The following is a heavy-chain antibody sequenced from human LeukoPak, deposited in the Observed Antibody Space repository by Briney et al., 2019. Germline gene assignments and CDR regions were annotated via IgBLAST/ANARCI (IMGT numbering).Heavy chain of an antibody. CDR1: GYTFTGYY. D-gene: IGHD4-17*01. CDR3: AGGYGDYIFDY. CDR2: ISAYNGNT. V-gene: IGHV1-18*04. Sequence: GASVKVSCKASGYTFTGYYMHWVRQAPGQGLEWMGWISAYNGNTNYAQKLQGRVTMTTDTSTSTAYMELRSLRSDDTAVYYCAGGYGDYIFDYWGQGTLVTVSS. J-gene: IGHJ4*02.